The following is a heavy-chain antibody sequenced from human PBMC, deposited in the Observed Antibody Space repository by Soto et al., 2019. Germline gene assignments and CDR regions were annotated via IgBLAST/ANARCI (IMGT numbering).Heavy chain of an antibody. V-gene: IGHV3-74*01. CDR1: GFTFSSYW. Sequence: EVQLVESGGGLVQPGGSLRLSCAASGFTFSSYWMHWVHQAPGKGLVWVSRINSDGSSTSYADSVKGRFTISRDNAKNTQNQHMNSLTAEASYVYSCAREGGGIAAANLYCYCYRMDVWGQGTTVTVSS. J-gene: IGHJ6*02. D-gene: IGHD6-13*01. CDR2: INSDGSST. CDR3: AREGGGIAAANLYCYCYRMDV.